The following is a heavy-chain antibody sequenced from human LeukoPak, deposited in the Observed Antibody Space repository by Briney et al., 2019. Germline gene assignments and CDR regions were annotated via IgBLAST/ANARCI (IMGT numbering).Heavy chain of an antibody. J-gene: IGHJ4*02. Sequence: GGSLRLSCAASGFTFSSYAMSWVRQAPGKGLEWVSAISGSGGSTYYADSVKGRFTISRDNSKNTLYLQMNSLRAEDTAVYYCAKDQGYCSGGSCYFLDYWGQGTLVTVSS. CDR2: ISGSGGST. CDR1: GFTFSSYA. V-gene: IGHV3-23*01. CDR3: AKDQGYCSGGSCYFLDY. D-gene: IGHD2-15*01.